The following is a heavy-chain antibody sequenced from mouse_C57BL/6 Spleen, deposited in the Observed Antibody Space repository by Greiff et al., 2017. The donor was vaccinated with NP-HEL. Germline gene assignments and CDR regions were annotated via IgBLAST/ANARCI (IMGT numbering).Heavy chain of an antibody. Sequence: EVQLVESGPGLVKPSQSLSLTSSVTGYSITSGYYWNWIRQFPGNKLEWMGYISYDGSNNYNPSLKNRISITRDTSKNQFFLKLNSVTTEDTATYYCARDLYYGSSYGYFDVWGTGTTVTVSS. V-gene: IGHV3-6*01. J-gene: IGHJ1*03. CDR2: ISYDGSN. CDR3: ARDLYYGSSYGYFDV. CDR1: GYSITSGYY. D-gene: IGHD1-1*01.